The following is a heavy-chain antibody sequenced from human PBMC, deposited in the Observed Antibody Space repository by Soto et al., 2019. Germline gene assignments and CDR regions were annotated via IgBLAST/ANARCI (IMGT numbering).Heavy chain of an antibody. Sequence: GASVKVSCKASGYTFTSYGISWVRQAPGQGLEWMGWISAYNGNTNYAQKLQGRVTMTTDTSTSTAYMELRSLRSDDTAVYYCARYTVYYYDSRGSVPPTMDVPGQGTTVTLPS. D-gene: IGHD3-22*01. CDR2: ISAYNGNT. CDR1: GYTFTSYG. V-gene: IGHV1-18*01. J-gene: IGHJ6*02. CDR3: ARYTVYYYDSRGSVPPTMDV.